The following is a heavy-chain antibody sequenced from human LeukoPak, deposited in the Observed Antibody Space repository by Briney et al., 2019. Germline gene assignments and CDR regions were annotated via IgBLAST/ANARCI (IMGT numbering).Heavy chain of an antibody. V-gene: IGHV4-30-2*01. CDR1: GGSISSGGYS. D-gene: IGHD3-10*01. CDR3: ARGITMVRGVISNFDY. Sequence: SQTLSLTCAVSGGSISSGGYSWSWIRQPPGKGLEWIAYIYHSGSTYYNPSLKSRVTISVDRSKNQFSLKLSSVTAADTAVYYCARGITMVRGVISNFDYWGQGTLVTVSS. J-gene: IGHJ4*02. CDR2: IYHSGST.